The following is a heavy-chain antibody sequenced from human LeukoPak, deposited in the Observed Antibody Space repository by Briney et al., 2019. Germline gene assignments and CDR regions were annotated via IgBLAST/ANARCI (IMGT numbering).Heavy chain of an antibody. CDR2: ISYDGSNK. J-gene: IGHJ4*02. D-gene: IGHD3-22*01. CDR3: ARGDDSSGYYEFNYFDY. CDR1: GFTFSSYA. V-gene: IGHV3-30*04. Sequence: PGGSLRLSCAASGFTFSSYAMHWVRQAPGKGLEWVAVISYDGSNKYYADSVKGRFTISRDNSKNTLYLQMNSLRAEDTAVYYCARGDDSSGYYEFNYFDYWGQGTLVTVSS.